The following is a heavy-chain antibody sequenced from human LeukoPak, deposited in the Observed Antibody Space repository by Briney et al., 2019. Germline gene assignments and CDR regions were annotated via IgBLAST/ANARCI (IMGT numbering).Heavy chain of an antibody. CDR2: IKPDGSDR. CDR1: GFAFSNYW. J-gene: IGHJ4*02. V-gene: IGHV3-7*01. CDR3: ARGGHRQKEF. Sequence: GGSLRLSCAASGFAFSNYWMTWVRQSPGKGLEWVAIIKPDGSDRYSVDSEKGRFTVSRDNAKNSLYLQMSSLRAEDTAVYYCARGGHRQKEFWGQGTLVTVSS. D-gene: IGHD3-10*01.